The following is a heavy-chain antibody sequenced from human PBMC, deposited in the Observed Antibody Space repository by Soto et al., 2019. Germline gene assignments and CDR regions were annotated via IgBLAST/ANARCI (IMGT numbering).Heavy chain of an antibody. CDR2: IDWDDDK. J-gene: IGHJ4*02. V-gene: IGHV2-70*11. Sequence: VSGPTLVNPTQTLTLTCTFSGFSLSTSGMCVSWIRQPPGKALEWLARIDWDDDKYYSTSLKTRLTISKDTSKNQVVLTMTNMDPVDTATYYCARVSSGSYLFDYWGQGTLVTVSS. CDR3: ARVSSGSYLFDY. D-gene: IGHD1-26*01. CDR1: GFSLSTSGMC.